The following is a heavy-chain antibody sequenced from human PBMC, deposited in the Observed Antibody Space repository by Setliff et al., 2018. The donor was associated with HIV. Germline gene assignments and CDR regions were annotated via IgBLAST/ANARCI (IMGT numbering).Heavy chain of an antibody. CDR1: GVSISSHY. D-gene: IGHD5-18*01. Sequence: PSETLSLTCTVSGVSISSHYWSWVRQPPGKGLVWVSHINSDGNKTGYADSVKGRFTISRDDAKNTLYLQMNSMRAEDTAVYYCARDFRIQLWLRSPFDYWGQGTLVTVSS. J-gene: IGHJ4*02. CDR2: INSDGNKT. CDR3: ARDFRIQLWLRSPFDY. V-gene: IGHV3-74*01.